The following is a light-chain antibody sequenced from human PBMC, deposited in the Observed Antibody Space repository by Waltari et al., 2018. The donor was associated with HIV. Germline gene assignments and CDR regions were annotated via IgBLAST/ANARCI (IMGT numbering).Light chain of an antibody. J-gene: IGKJ2*01. Sequence: IQMTQSPSSLSASVGDRVTITCRASHTISTYLNWYQQKPGKAPKLLVYKTSTLQSGVPSRFSGSGSGTDFTLTISSLQPEDCATCYCLQSYSTIFTFGQGTRLDI. CDR1: HTISTY. CDR3: LQSYSTIFT. V-gene: IGKV1-39*01. CDR2: KTS.